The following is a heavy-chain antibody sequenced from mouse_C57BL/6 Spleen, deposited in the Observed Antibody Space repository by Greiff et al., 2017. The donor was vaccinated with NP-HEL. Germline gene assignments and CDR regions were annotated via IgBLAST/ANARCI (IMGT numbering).Heavy chain of an antibody. D-gene: IGHD3-2*02. Sequence: QVQLQQSGAELVRPGTSVKVSCKASGYAFTNYLIEWVKQRPGQGLEWIGVINPGSGGTNYNEKFKGKATLTADKSSSTAYMQLSSLTSEDSAVYFCAREEHSGYDWFAYWGQGTLVTVSA. V-gene: IGHV1-54*01. CDR1: GYAFTNYL. CDR3: AREEHSGYDWFAY. J-gene: IGHJ3*01. CDR2: INPGSGGT.